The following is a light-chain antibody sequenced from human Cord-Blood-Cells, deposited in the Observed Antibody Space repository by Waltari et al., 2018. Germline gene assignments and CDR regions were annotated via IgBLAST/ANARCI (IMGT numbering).Light chain of an antibody. Sequence: DIQLTQSPSSLSASVGDRVTITCQASQSISSYVNWYQQKPRKSPNLLIYAASSLQSGVPSRFSGSGSGTDFTLTISRQQPEDFATYYCQQSYSTPLTFGGGTKVEIK. CDR3: QQSYSTPLT. CDR2: AAS. J-gene: IGKJ4*01. V-gene: IGKV1-39*01. CDR1: QSISSY.